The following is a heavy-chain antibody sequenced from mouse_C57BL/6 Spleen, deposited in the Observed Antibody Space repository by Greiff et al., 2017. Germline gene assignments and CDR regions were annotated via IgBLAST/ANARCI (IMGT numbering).Heavy chain of an antibody. J-gene: IGHJ4*01. Sequence: EVMLVESGGGLVKPGGSLKLSCAASGFTFSSYAMSWVRQTPEKRLEWVATISDGGRYTYYPDNVQGRFTISRYKAKNNLYLQMNHLKTEDTARYYCAREGTGRAMDYWGQGTSVTVSS. CDR2: ISDGGRYT. CDR3: AREGTGRAMDY. CDR1: GFTFSSYA. D-gene: IGHD3-3*01. V-gene: IGHV5-4*01.